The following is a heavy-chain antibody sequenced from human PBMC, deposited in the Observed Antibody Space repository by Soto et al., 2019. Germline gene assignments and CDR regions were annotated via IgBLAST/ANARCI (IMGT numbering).Heavy chain of an antibody. CDR3: AAPPTRNVYFNH. CDR1: GFTFSSYW. V-gene: IGHV3-7*01. Sequence: EVQLVESGGGLVQPGGSLRLSCAASGFTFSSYWMTWLRQAPGKGLEWVANINPDGSAKYYVDSVKGRFTISRDNAKNSLYLQTNSLRVEDTAVYYCAAPPTRNVYFNHWGQGALVTVSS. CDR2: INPDGSAK. J-gene: IGHJ1*01. D-gene: IGHD3-16*01.